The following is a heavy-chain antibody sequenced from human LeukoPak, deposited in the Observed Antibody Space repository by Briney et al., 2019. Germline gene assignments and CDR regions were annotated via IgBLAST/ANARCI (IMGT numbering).Heavy chain of an antibody. D-gene: IGHD6-13*01. V-gene: IGHV4-39*07. J-gene: IGHJ4*02. CDR3: ARVNENSSSWIDY. CDR1: GGSISSSGYY. Sequence: NPSETLSLTCTVSGGSISSSGYYWSWIRQPPGKGLEWIGEINHSGSTNYNPSLKSRVTISVDTSKNQFSLKLSSVTAADTAVYYCARVNENSSSWIDYWGQGTLVTVSS. CDR2: INHSGST.